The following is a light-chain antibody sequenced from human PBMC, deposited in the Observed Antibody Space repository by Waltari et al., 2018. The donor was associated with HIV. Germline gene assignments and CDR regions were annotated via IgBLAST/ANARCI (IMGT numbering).Light chain of an antibody. V-gene: IGLV1-40*01. Sequence: QSVLTQPPSVSGAPGPKVTIPRTGSSSNIGARLALHWYQQLPGTAPKPLIYGDNNRPSGVPDRFSGSKSGTSASLAITGLQAEDEADYYCQSYDSSLSGSVFGGGTKLTVL. J-gene: IGLJ3*02. CDR2: GDN. CDR1: SSNIGARLA. CDR3: QSYDSSLSGSV.